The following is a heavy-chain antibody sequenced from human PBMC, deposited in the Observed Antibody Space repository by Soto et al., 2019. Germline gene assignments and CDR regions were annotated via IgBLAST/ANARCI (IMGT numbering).Heavy chain of an antibody. V-gene: IGHV1-2*04. D-gene: IGHD2-2*01. CDR1: GYTFTGYY. J-gene: IGHJ6*03. Sequence: QVQLVQSGAEVKKPGASVKVTCKASGYTFTGYYMHWVRQAPGQGLEWMGWINPNSGGTNYAQKFKGWVTMTRYTSISTAYMELSRLRPDETAVYYCARAGLETIPAPASGYYYMDVWGKWTTVTVSS. CDR3: ARAGLETIPAPASGYYYMDV. CDR2: INPNSGGT.